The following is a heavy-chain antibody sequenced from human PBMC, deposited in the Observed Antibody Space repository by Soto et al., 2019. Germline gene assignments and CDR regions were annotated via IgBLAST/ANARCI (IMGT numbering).Heavy chain of an antibody. CDR2: IDYSGST. D-gene: IGHD2-15*01. CDR1: GGSITRYY. Sequence: PSETLSLTCNVSGGSITRYYWTWTRQTPGKGLEWIAFIDYSGSTASNPSLKSRVTISMDTSKSQFSLKLTSVTAADTGVYYCARALSDIEYALDVWDHVTMVTFSS. V-gene: IGHV4-59*12. J-gene: IGHJ3*01. CDR3: ARALSDIEYALDV.